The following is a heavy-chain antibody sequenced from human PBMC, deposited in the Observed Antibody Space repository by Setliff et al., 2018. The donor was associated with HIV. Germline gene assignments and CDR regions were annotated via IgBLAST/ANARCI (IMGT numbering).Heavy chain of an antibody. D-gene: IGHD4-17*01. CDR1: GFTSSQY. CDR2: VYNSGGT. Sequence: SETLSLTCVWGFTSSQYWSWIRQTPGKGLESIGYVYNSGGTNYNPSLKSRVTISVDTSKNQFSLRLSSVTAADTAVYYCARLHGDFYFDLWGQGTLVTVSS. J-gene: IGHJ4*02. CDR3: ARLHGDFYFDL. V-gene: IGHV4-59*11.